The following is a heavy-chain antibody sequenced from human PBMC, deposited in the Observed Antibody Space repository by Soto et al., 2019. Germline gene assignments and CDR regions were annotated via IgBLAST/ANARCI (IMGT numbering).Heavy chain of an antibody. CDR3: ARDPGDYDAFDI. V-gene: IGHV3-53*01. CDR2: IYSGGRT. D-gene: IGHD4-17*01. Sequence: EVQLVESGGGLIQPXXSLRLSCAASGFTVSSNYMSWVRQAPGKGLEWASVIYSGGRTNYADSVKGRFTISRDNSKNTLYLQMNSLRAEDTAVYYCARDPGDYDAFDIWGQGTMVTVSS. CDR1: GFTVSSNY. J-gene: IGHJ3*02.